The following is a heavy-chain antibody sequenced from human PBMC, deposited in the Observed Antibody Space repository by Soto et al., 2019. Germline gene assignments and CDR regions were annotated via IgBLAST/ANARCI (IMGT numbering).Heavy chain of an antibody. V-gene: IGHV4-38-2*01. Sequence: ERLSRSCPVSGYSISSGSYWSWIRQPPGKGPEWIASIYHGGTTFYNPSLKSRITISVDTSNNQFSLKLTSVTAADTAVYYCARNKCSGGSCYSWSLDYWGQGTQVTVYS. CDR3: ARNKCSGGSCYSWSLDY. D-gene: IGHD2-15*01. CDR1: GYSISSGSY. J-gene: IGHJ4*02. CDR2: IYHGGTT.